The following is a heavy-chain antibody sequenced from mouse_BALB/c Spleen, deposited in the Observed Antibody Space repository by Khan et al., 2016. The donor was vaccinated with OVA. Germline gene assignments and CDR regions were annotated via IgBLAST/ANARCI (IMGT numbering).Heavy chain of an antibody. D-gene: IGHD1-1*01. V-gene: IGHV1S81*02. Sequence: QVQLKQSGAELVKAGASVKMSCKASGYTFTSYWMHWVKQRLGQGLEWFAETNPTNGRTYYNEKFKSKATLIVDKSSSTAYMLLSGPTFEDSAVYYCARIKKIVATYFDYWGQGTTLTVSS. CDR3: ARIKKIVATYFDY. CDR1: GYTFTSYW. CDR2: TNPTNGRT. J-gene: IGHJ2*01.